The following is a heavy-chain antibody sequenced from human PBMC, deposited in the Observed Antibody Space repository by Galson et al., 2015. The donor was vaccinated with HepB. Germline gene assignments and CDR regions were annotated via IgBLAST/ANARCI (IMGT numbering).Heavy chain of an antibody. CDR1: GGTFSSYA. D-gene: IGHD2-15*01. J-gene: IGHJ6*02. Sequence: SVKVSCKASGGTFSSYAISWVRQAPGQGLEWMGGIIPIFGIANYAQKFQGRVTITADKSTSTAYMELSSLRSEDTAVYYCARLGYCSGGSCYGAPSYYYYYGMDVWGQGTTVTVSS. CDR2: IIPIFGIA. CDR3: ARLGYCSGGSCYGAPSYYYYYGMDV. V-gene: IGHV1-69*10.